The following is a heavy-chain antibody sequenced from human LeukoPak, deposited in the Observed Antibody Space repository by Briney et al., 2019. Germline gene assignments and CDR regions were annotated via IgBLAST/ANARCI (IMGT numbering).Heavy chain of an antibody. J-gene: IGHJ6*03. Sequence: GASVKVSCKVSGYTLTELSMHWVRQAPGKGLEWMGGFDPEDGETIYAQKFQGRVTMTEDTSTDTAYMELSSLRSEDTAVYYCATAKAAAPEPYYYYYMDVWGKGTTVTVSS. D-gene: IGHD2-2*01. CDR3: ATAKAAAPEPYYYYYMDV. V-gene: IGHV1-24*01. CDR1: GYTLTELS. CDR2: FDPEDGET.